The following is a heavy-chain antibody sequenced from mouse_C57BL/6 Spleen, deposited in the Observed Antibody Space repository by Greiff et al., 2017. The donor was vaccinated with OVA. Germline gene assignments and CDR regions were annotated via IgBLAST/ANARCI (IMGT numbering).Heavy chain of an antibody. D-gene: IGHD2-3*01. V-gene: IGHV1-50*01. J-gene: IGHJ2*01. CDR1: GYTFTSYW. CDR2: IDPSDSYT. CDR3: AREGGLLDY. Sequence: VQLQQPGAELVKPGASVKLSCKASGYTFTSYWMQWVKQRPGQGLEWIGEIDPSDSYTNYNQKFKGKATLTVDTSSSTAYMQLSSLTSEDSAVYYCAREGGLLDYWGQGTTLTVSS.